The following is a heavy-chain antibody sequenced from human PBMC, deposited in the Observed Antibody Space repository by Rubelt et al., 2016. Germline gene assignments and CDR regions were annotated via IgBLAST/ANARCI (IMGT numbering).Heavy chain of an antibody. D-gene: IGHD1-26*01. Sequence: QAPGKGLEWVAVVRFDGTRTYYADSVRGRFTMSRVNSRSTLYLQMNSLRAEDTAVYYCAKDLRGGATRGAFDIWGQGTMVTV. CDR2: VRFDGTRT. CDR3: AKDLRGGATRGAFDI. J-gene: IGHJ3*02. V-gene: IGHV3-30*02.